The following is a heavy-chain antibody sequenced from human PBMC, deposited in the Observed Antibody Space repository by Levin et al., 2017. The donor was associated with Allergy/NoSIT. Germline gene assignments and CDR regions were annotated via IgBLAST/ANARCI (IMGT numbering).Heavy chain of an antibody. V-gene: IGHV3-30-3*01. CDR2: ISYDGSTT. D-gene: IGHD3-22*01. CDR1: GFTFSSYP. CDR3: VRADSSGYPDY. J-gene: IGHJ4*02. Sequence: GGSLRLSCAASGFTFSSYPMLWFRQAPGKGLEWVAVISYDGSTTYYADSVKGRFTISRDDSKNTLYMLMNSLRPEDTAVNYCVRADSSGYPDYWGQGTLVTVSS.